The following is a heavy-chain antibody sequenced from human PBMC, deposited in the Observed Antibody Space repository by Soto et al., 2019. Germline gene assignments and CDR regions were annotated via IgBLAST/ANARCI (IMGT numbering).Heavy chain of an antibody. Sequence: PSQTLSLTCAISGDSVSSTSAAWNWIRQSPSRGLEWLGRTYYNYRWYTDYAVSVKSRLTINADTSKNHFSLNLNSVTPEDTALYYCAGNYYDSRSYYSSFDYWGQGTLVTVSS. D-gene: IGHD3-10*01. V-gene: IGHV6-1*01. J-gene: IGHJ4*02. CDR1: GDSVSSTSAA. CDR3: AGNYYDSRSYYSSFDY. CDR2: TYYNYRWYT.